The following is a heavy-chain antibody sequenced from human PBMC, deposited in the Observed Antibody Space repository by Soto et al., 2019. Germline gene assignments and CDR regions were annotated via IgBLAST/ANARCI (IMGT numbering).Heavy chain of an antibody. Sequence: QVQLVQSGAEVKRPGASVRVSCKASGYTFNTYAISWVRQAPGQGLEWMGWISAYNGHADYAQKFQVRVTMTTDTSTNTVSMELRGLRSDDTAVYYCARGRTWGARDVDYWGQGTLVTVSS. CDR3: ARGRTWGARDVDY. J-gene: IGHJ4*02. CDR2: ISAYNGHA. D-gene: IGHD3-16*01. CDR1: GYTFNTYA. V-gene: IGHV1-18*01.